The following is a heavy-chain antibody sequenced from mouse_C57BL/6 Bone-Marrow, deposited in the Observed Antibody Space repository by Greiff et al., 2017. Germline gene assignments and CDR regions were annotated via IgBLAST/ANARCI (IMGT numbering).Heavy chain of an antibody. CDR2: IYPRSGNT. Sequence: VKLQESGAELARPGASVKLSCKASGYTFTSYGISWVKQRTGQGLEWIGEIYPRSGNTYYNEKFKGKATLTADKSSSTAYMELRSLTSEDSAVYFCARDYGSPFDYWGQGTTLTVSS. V-gene: IGHV1-81*01. CDR3: ARDYGSPFDY. D-gene: IGHD1-1*01. CDR1: GYTFTSYG. J-gene: IGHJ2*01.